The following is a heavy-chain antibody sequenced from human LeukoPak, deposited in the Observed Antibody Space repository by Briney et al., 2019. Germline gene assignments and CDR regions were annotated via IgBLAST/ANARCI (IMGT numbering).Heavy chain of an antibody. J-gene: IGHJ4*02. D-gene: IGHD3-16*02. CDR2: IYTSGST. Sequence: SETLSLTYTVSGGSISSGSYYWSWIRQPAGKGLEWIGRIYTSGSTNYNPSLKSRVTISVDTSKNQFSLKLSSVTAADTAVYYCARLVATYDYVWGSYRFCYFDYWGQGTLVTVSS. V-gene: IGHV4-61*02. CDR1: GGSISSGSYY. CDR3: ARLVATYDYVWGSYRFCYFDY.